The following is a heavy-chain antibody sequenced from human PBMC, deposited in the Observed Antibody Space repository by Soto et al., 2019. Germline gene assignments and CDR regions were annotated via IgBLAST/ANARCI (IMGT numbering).Heavy chain of an antibody. V-gene: IGHV4-30-4*01. CDR2: IYYSGST. D-gene: IGHD4-17*01. J-gene: IGHJ4*02. CDR1: GGSISSGDYY. CDR3: ASAPYGDYARGYYFDY. Sequence: SETLSLTCTVSGGSISSGDYYWSWIRQPPGKGLEWIGYIYYSGSTYYNPSLKSRVTISVDTSKNQFSLKLSSVTAADTAVYYCASAPYGDYARGYYFDYWGQGALVTVSS.